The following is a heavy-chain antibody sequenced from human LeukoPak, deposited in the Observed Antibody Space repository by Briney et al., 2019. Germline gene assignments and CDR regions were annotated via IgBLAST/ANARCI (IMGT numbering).Heavy chain of an antibody. CDR1: GFTFSSYW. CDR3: ARAQSGPDPFDY. CDR2: INSDGRST. V-gene: IGHV3-74*01. J-gene: IGHJ4*02. Sequence: GGSLRLSCAAFGFTFSSYWMHWVRQAPGKGLVWVSRINSDGRSTIYADSVKGRFTISRDNAKNTLYPQMNSLGAEDTAVYYCARAQSGPDPFDYWGQGTLVTVSS.